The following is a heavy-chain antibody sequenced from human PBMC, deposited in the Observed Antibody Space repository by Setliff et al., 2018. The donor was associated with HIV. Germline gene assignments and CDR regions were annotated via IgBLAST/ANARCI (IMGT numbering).Heavy chain of an antibody. Sequence: ASVKVSCKASGYTFNNYGISWVRQAPGQGLEWMGWINTHSGYTNYAQNVQGRVTMTTDTSTSTAYMELRSLRTDDTAVYYCAREIGDYYDSSGYYPPTDYYYGMDVWGQGTTVTVSS. CDR3: AREIGDYYDSSGYYPPTDYYYGMDV. J-gene: IGHJ6*02. V-gene: IGHV1-18*01. CDR1: GYTFNNYG. D-gene: IGHD3-22*01. CDR2: INTHSGYT.